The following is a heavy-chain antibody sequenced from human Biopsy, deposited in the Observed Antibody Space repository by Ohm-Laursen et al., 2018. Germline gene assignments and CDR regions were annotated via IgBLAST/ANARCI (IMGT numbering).Heavy chain of an antibody. D-gene: IGHD1-26*01. CDR1: GYTFTSHD. J-gene: IGHJ4*02. CDR2: MSPNTGNT. Sequence: GASVKVSCNASGYTFTSHDINWVRQATGQGLEWMGWMSPNTGNTVYAQRFQDRVTMTSDTSTGIAYMELTSLTSDDTAVYFCARWETTLGRSLDSWGQGTLVAVSS. CDR3: ARWETTLGRSLDS. V-gene: IGHV1-8*01.